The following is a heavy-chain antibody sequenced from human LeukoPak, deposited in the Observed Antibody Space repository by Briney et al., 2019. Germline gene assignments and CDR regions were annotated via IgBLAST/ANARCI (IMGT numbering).Heavy chain of an antibody. D-gene: IGHD2-8*02. J-gene: IGHJ4*02. V-gene: IGHV4-4*07. CDR3: ARGFWSRYYDH. Sequence: SETLSLTCTVSRGSISNFYWSWIRQPAGKGLEWTGRIYTTGNTNYSPSLKSRVTMSIDTSKNQFSLRLSSVTAADTAVYYCARGFWSRYYDHWGQGTLATVSS. CDR2: IYTTGNT. CDR1: RGSISNFY.